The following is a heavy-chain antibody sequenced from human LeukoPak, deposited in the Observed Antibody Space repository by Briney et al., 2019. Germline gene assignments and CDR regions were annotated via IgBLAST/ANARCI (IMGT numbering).Heavy chain of an antibody. J-gene: IGHJ3*02. V-gene: IGHV4-34*01. CDR2: INHSGRT. CDR1: GGSFSAYY. Sequence: SETLSLTCAVYGGSFSAYYWSWIRQPPGKGLEWIGEINHSGRTNYNPSLTSRVTISVDTSKNQFSLTLSSVTAADTAVYYCAREASGIWGQGTMVTVSS. CDR3: AREASGI.